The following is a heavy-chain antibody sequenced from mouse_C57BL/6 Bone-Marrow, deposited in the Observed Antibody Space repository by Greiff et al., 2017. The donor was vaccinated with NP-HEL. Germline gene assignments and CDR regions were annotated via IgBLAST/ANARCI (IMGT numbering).Heavy chain of an antibody. Sequence: VQLQQSGPGLVKPSQSLSLTCSVTGYSITCGYYWNWIRQFPGNKLEWMGYISYDGSNNYNPSLKNRISITRDTSKNQFFLKLNSVTTEDTATYYCARDPYYYGSSYLFAYWGQGTLVTVSA. CDR2: ISYDGSN. V-gene: IGHV3-6*01. CDR3: ARDPYYYGSSYLFAY. J-gene: IGHJ3*01. D-gene: IGHD1-1*01. CDR1: GYSITCGYY.